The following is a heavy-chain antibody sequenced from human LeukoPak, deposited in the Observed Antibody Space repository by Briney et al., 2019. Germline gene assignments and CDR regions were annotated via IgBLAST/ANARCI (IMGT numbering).Heavy chain of an antibody. CDR3: AKDRPNYFGTNGHYYRRDGDF. J-gene: IGHJ4*02. CDR2: ITSTGEST. V-gene: IGHV3-23*01. CDR1: GFTFSSYA. D-gene: IGHD3-22*01. Sequence: GGSLRLSXAASGFTFSSYAMSWVRQTPGRGLEWVASITSTGESTWYAGSVKGRFTISRDNSKYTVYLQMNSLRAEDTAIYYCAKDRPNYFGTNGHYYRRDGDFWGQGTLVTVSS.